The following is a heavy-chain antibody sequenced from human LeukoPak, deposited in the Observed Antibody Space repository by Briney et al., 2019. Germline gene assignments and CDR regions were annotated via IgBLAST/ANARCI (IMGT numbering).Heavy chain of an antibody. CDR3: ARDQSVNYYGSGSYYYYMDV. CDR2: IKQDGSEK. Sequence: GGSLRLSCAASGFTFSSYWMSWVRQAPGKGLEWVANIKQDGSEKYYVDSVKGRFTISRDNAKNSLYLQMNSLRAEDTAVYYCARDQSVNYYGSGSYYYYMDVCGKGTTVTVSS. J-gene: IGHJ6*03. D-gene: IGHD3-10*01. CDR1: GFTFSSYW. V-gene: IGHV3-7*01.